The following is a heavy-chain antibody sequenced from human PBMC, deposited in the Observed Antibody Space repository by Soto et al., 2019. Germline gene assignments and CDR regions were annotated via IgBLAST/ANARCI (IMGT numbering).Heavy chain of an antibody. Sequence: EVQLVESGGGLVQPGGSLRLSCEASGFTFSTYSMNWVRQTPGKGLEWISYITSSSSAMYYADSVKGRFTISRDNAKNSLYLQMNSLRDEDTALYYCARDLSAFGDYFLDYWGQGALVTVSS. J-gene: IGHJ4*02. CDR1: GFTFSTYS. D-gene: IGHD4-17*01. CDR2: ITSSSSAM. V-gene: IGHV3-48*02. CDR3: ARDLSAFGDYFLDY.